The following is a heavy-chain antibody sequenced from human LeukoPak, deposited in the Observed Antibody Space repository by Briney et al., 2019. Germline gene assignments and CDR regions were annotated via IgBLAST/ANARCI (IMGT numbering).Heavy chain of an antibody. CDR3: ATDPRFGWFDP. J-gene: IGHJ5*02. V-gene: IGHV3-21*01. CDR1: GFTFSSYS. Sequence: GGSLRLSCAASGFTFSSYSMNWVRQAPGKGLEWVSSISSSSSYIYYADSVKGRFTISRDNAKNSLYLQMNSLRAEDTAVYYCATDPRFGWFDPWGQGTLVTVSS. CDR2: ISSSSSYI. D-gene: IGHD3-16*01.